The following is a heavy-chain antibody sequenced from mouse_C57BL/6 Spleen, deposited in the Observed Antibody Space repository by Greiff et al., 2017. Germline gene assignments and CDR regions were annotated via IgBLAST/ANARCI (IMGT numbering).Heavy chain of an antibody. CDR2: IYPGSGST. CDR3: ARSVVAVRRDFCY. J-gene: IGHJ2*01. CDR1: GYTFTSYW. V-gene: IGHV1-55*01. Sequence: QVQLQQPGAELVKPGASVKMSCKASGYTFTSYWITWVKQRPGQGLEWIGDIYPGSGSTYYNEKFKSKATLTVDTSSSTAYMQLSSLTSEDSAVYYCARSVVAVRRDFCYWGQGTTLTVSS. D-gene: IGHD1-1*01.